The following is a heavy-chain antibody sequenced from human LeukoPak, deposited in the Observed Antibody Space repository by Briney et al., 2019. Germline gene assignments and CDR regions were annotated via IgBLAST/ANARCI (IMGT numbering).Heavy chain of an antibody. Sequence: GESLKISCKVSGYSFTSYCIGWVRQMPGKGLEWMGIIYPGDSDTRYSPSFQGQVTISADKSISTAYLQWSSLKASDTAMYYCARYSYYYGSGSSDAYFDYWGQGTLVTVSS. V-gene: IGHV5-51*01. CDR1: GYSFTSYC. CDR3: ARYSYYYGSGSSDAYFDY. CDR2: IYPGDSDT. J-gene: IGHJ4*02. D-gene: IGHD3-10*01.